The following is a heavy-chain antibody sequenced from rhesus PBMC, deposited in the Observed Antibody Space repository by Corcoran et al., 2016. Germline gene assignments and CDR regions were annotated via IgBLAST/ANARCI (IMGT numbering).Heavy chain of an antibody. CDR1: GGSISSRYYY. V-gene: IGHV4-122*02. CDR2: ISYSGST. J-gene: IGHJ4*01. D-gene: IGHD3-16*01. Sequence: QVQLQESGPGLVKPSETLSLTCAVSGGSISSRYYYWSWIRQAAGTGLEWIGYISYSGSTSYNTYLKSRVTISRDTSKNQFSLKLSSVTAADTAVYYCARDVYYSGSIDYWGQGVLVTVSS. CDR3: ARDVYYSGSIDY.